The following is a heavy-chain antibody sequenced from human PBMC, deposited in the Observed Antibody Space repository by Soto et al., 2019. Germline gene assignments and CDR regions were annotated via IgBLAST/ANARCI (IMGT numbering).Heavy chain of an antibody. CDR3: ARHGIVVVPAAMRSIHDAYDI. D-gene: IGHD2-2*01. V-gene: IGHV4-59*08. CDR2: IYYSGST. Sequence: PSETLSLTCTVSGGSISSYYWSWIRQPPGKGLEWIGYIYYSGSTNYNPSLKSRVTISVDTSKNQFSLKLSSVTAADTAVYYCARHGIVVVPAAMRSIHDAYDIWGQGTMVTVSS. J-gene: IGHJ3*02. CDR1: GGSISSYY.